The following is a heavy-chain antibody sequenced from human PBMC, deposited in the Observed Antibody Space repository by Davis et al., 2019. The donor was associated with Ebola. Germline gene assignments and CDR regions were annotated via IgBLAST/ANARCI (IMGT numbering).Heavy chain of an antibody. CDR3: AREFPSWGITIFRPIDY. CDR1: GITFSNYA. V-gene: IGHV3-23*01. D-gene: IGHD3-3*01. Sequence: GGSLRLSCAGPGITFSNYAMSWVRQAPGKCLESVSAISGSGGRTFYADSVKDRLTISRDNSNNTLYLELNRLRAEDTAVYYCAREFPSWGITIFRPIDYWGQGTLVTVSS. CDR2: ISGSGGRT. J-gene: IGHJ4*02.